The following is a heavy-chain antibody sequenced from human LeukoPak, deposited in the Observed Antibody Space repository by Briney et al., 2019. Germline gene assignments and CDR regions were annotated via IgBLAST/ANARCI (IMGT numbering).Heavy chain of an antibody. V-gene: IGHV1-69*13. CDR1: GYTFTSNY. CDR2: IIPIFGTA. Sequence: SVKVSCKASGYTFTSNYIHWVRQAPGQGLEWMGGIIPIFGTANYAQKFQGRVTITADESTSTAYMELSSLRFEDTAVYYCARLSLTYGDYEYYYYYGMDVWGQGTTVTVSS. D-gene: IGHD4-17*01. J-gene: IGHJ6*02. CDR3: ARLSLTYGDYEYYYYYGMDV.